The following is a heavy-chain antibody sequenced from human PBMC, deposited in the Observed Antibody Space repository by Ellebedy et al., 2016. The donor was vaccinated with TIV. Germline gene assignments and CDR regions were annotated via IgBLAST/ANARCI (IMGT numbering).Heavy chain of an antibody. CDR3: AGYYYDSSGYYPWYYGMDV. J-gene: IGHJ6*02. V-gene: IGHV4-34*01. D-gene: IGHD3-22*01. Sequence: MPSETLSLTCAVYGGSFNGYYWSWIRQPPGKGLEWIGEINHSGSTNYNPSLKSRVTISVDTSKNQFSLKLSSVTAADTAVYYCAGYYYDSSGYYPWYYGMDVWGQGTTVTVSS. CDR2: INHSGST. CDR1: GGSFNGYY.